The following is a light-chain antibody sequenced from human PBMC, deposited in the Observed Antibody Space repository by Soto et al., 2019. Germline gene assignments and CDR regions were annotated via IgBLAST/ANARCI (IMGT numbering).Light chain of an antibody. J-gene: IGLJ2*01. CDR3: SSYTSSSSVV. CDR1: SSDVGGYNY. Sequence: QSALTQPASVSGAPGQSITISCTGTSSDVGGYNYVSLYQQHPGKAPKLMIYEVSNRPSGVSNRFSGAKSGNTASPTISGLHAEFEADYYGSSYTSSSSVVFGGGTKLT. CDR2: EVS. V-gene: IGLV2-14*01.